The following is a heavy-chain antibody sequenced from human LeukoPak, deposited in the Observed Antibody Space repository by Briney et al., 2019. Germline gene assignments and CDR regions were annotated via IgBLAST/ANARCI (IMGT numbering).Heavy chain of an antibody. CDR3: ARDVGYCSSTSCYYFDY. CDR2: INPNSGGT. CDR1: GYTFTGYY. J-gene: IGHJ4*02. Sequence: ASVKVSCKASGYTFTGYYMHWVRQAPGQGLEWMGWINPNSGGTNYAQKFQGRVTMTRDTSISTAYMELSRLRSDDTAVYYCARDVGYCSSTSCYYFDYWGRGTLVTVSS. V-gene: IGHV1-2*02. D-gene: IGHD2-2*03.